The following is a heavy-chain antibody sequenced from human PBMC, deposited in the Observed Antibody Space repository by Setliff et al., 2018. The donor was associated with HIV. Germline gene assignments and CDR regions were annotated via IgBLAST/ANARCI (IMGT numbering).Heavy chain of an antibody. J-gene: IGHJ4*02. Sequence: GGSLRLSCAASGFTFSDYYMSWIRQAPGKGLEWVSYISSSGTNIHYVDSVKGRFTISRDNAKNSLYLQMNSLRAEDTAVYYCAREILSSSAIDYWGQGTLVTVSS. D-gene: IGHD6-6*01. V-gene: IGHV3-11*04. CDR1: GFTFSDYY. CDR3: AREILSSSAIDY. CDR2: ISSSGTNI.